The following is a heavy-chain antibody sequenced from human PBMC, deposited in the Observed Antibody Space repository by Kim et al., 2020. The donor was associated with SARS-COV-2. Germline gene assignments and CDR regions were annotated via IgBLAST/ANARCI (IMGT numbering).Heavy chain of an antibody. J-gene: IGHJ4*02. CDR3: AKWVLRGLIYEVFDY. CDR1: GFTFSSYA. CDR2: ISGSGGST. Sequence: GGSLRLSCAASGFTFSSYAMSWVRQAPGKGLEWVSAISGSGGSTYYADSVKGRFTISRDNSKNTLYLQMNSLRAEDTAVYYCAKWVLRGLIYEVFDYWGQGTLVTVSS. D-gene: IGHD3-10*01. V-gene: IGHV3-23*01.